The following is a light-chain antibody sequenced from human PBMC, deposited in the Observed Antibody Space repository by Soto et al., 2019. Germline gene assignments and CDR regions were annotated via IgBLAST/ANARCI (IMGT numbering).Light chain of an antibody. CDR3: QQYNNWPPLT. V-gene: IGKV3-15*01. Sequence: EIMMTQSPATLSVSPGQRATLSCRASQSVSISLAWYQQKPGQAPRLLIYAASTRATGIPDRFSGSGSGTDFTLTISSLQSEDFAVYYCQQYNNWPPLTFGGGTKVDI. CDR2: AAS. CDR1: QSVSIS. J-gene: IGKJ4*01.